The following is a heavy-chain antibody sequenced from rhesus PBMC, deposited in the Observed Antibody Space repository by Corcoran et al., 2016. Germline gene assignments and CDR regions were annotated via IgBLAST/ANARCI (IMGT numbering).Heavy chain of an antibody. CDR1: GYSFTSSW. CDR3: AKGRQLQLGLDS. Sequence: EVQLVQSGAEVKRPGESLRISCKTSGYSFTSSWISWVRQMPGKGLEWCGSIYPGYSDTRYNPSFQGHVTISADKSISTTYLQWSSLKASDTATYYCAKGRQLQLGLDSWGQGVLVTVSS. V-gene: IGHV5S1*01. J-gene: IGHJ4*01. CDR2: IYPGYSDT. D-gene: IGHD5-12*01.